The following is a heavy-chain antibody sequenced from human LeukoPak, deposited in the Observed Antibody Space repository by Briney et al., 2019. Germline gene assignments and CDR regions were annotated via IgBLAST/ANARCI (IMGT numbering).Heavy chain of an antibody. D-gene: IGHD4/OR15-4a*01. CDR2: IKEDGSEK. Sequence: GGSPRLSCSVSGFIFTGYWMSWVRQAPGKGLEWVANIKEDGSEKYYVDSVKGRFTISRDNAKNSLYLQMNSLRAEDMAIYYCARGGAANDYWGQGTLVTVSS. V-gene: IGHV3-7*01. CDR1: GFIFTGYW. CDR3: ARGGAANDY. J-gene: IGHJ4*02.